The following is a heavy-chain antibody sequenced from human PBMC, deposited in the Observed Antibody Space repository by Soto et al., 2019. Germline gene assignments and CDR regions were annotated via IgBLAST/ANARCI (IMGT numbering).Heavy chain of an antibody. CDR2: INNNSGRK. D-gene: IGHD3-22*01. CDR1: GFSFSSYT. V-gene: IGHV3-23*01. CDR3: AKDGDYEYFDY. J-gene: IGHJ4*02. Sequence: VVSVRLSCAASGFSFSSYTMNWVRQAPGKGLEWVSSINNNSGRKYYADSVKGRFTISRDNSKNTLFLQMNSLKAEDTAVYFCAKDGDYEYFDYWGQGTQVTVSS.